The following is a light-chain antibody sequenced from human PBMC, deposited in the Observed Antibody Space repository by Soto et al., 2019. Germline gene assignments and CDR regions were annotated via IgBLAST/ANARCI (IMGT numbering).Light chain of an antibody. J-gene: IGKJ1*01. V-gene: IGKV3-20*01. CDR1: QSVSSSY. CDR2: GVS. CDR3: QLYGSSLWT. Sequence: EIVLTQSPGTLSLSPGERATLSCRASQSVSSSYLAWYQQQPGQAPRLLLYGVSSRATGIPDRFSGSGSGTHLTLTISRLEPEDFAVYYCQLYGSSLWTFGQGSKVEIK.